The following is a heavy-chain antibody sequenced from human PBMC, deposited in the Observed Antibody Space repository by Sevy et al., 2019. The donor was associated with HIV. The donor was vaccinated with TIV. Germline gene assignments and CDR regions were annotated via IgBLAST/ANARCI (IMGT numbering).Heavy chain of an antibody. CDR2: ISSRSSYI. CDR3: ARDGGCSSTSCLLYFDS. J-gene: IGHJ4*02. CDR1: GFTFSDYY. Sequence: GGSLRLSCAASGFTFSDYYMNWVRQAPGKGLEWVSSISSRSSYIHYADSVRGRFTISRDNAKNSLYLQMNSLGVDDTAVYFCARDGGCSSTSCLLYFDSWGQGALVTVSS. D-gene: IGHD2-2*01. V-gene: IGHV3-21*01.